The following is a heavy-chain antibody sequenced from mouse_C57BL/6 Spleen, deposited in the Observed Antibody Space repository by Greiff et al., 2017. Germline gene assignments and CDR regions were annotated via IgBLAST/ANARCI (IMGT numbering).Heavy chain of an antibody. CDR2: INPGSGGT. CDR1: GYAFTNYL. V-gene: IGHV1-54*01. Sequence: QVQLQQSGAELVRPGTSVKVSCKASGYAFTNYLIEWVKQRPGQGLEWIGVINPGSGGTNYNEKCKGKATLTADKSSSTAYMQLSSLTSEDSAVYFCAKGVRGYAMDYWGQGTSVTVSS. D-gene: IGHD2-14*01. J-gene: IGHJ4*01. CDR3: AKGVRGYAMDY.